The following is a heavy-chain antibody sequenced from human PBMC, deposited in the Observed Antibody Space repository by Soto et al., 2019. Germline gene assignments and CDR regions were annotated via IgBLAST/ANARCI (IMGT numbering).Heavy chain of an antibody. Sequence: SGPTLVNPTQTLTLTCTFSGFSLSTSGMCVSWIRQPPGKALEWHALIDWDDDKYYSTSLKTRLTISKDTSKNQVVLTMTNMDPVDTATYYCARMSSSWYRDDFDIWGQGIMVTV. CDR3: ARMSSSWYRDDFDI. V-gene: IGHV2-70*01. D-gene: IGHD6-13*01. CDR1: GFSLSTSGMC. CDR2: IDWDDDK. J-gene: IGHJ3*02.